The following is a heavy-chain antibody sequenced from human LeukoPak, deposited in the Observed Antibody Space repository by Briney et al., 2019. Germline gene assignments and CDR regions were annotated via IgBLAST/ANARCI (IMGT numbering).Heavy chain of an antibody. CDR3: ARGRGYYDFWSGLNWFDP. J-gene: IGHJ5*02. CDR2: INHSGST. CDR1: GGSFSGYY. Sequence: SETLSLTCAVYGGSFSGYYWSWIRQPPGKGLEWIGEINHSGSTNYNPSLKSRVTISVDTSKNQSSLKLSSVTAADTAVYYCARGRGYYDFWSGLNWFDPWGQGTLVTVSS. D-gene: IGHD3-3*01. V-gene: IGHV4-34*01.